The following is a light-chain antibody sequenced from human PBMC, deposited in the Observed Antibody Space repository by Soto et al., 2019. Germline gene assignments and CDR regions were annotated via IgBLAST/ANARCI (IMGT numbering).Light chain of an antibody. CDR1: HSVVSS. CDR2: DAS. CDR3: QHRSNWPRT. Sequence: EIVLTQSPATLSLSPGERATLSCRASHSVVSSLAWYQQKPGQAPGLLIYDASKRATGIPDRFSGSGSGTDFTLTISSLEPEDFAVYYCQHRSNWPRTFGQGTKLEIK. V-gene: IGKV3-11*01. J-gene: IGKJ2*01.